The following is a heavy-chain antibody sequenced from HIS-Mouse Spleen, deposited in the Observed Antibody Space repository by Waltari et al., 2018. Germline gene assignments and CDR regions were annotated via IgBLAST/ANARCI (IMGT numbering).Heavy chain of an antibody. CDR3: ARGHDYSNYFDY. CDR1: GYTFTSYA. D-gene: IGHD4-4*01. V-gene: IGHV1-8*01. Sequence: QVQLVQSGAEVKKPGASVKVSCTASGYTFTSYALNWVRQATGQGLEWMGWMNPNSGNTGYAQKFQGRVTMTRNTSISTAYMELSSLRSEDTAVYYCARGHDYSNYFDYWGQGTLVTVSS. CDR2: MNPNSGNT. J-gene: IGHJ4*02.